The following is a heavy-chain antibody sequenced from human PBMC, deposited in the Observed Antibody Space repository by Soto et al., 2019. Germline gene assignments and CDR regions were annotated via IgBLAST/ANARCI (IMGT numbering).Heavy chain of an antibody. CDR3: AHTSMVRHSTSWCDY. Sequence: GSGPTLVNPTQTLTLTCTVSGFSLTTTGVGVGWIRQPPGKALEWLAVIYWDDDRRYSPSLKSRLTVSNDTSRNQVVLTMTNVDPVDTATYYCAHTSMVRHSTSWCDYWGQGTLVTVSS. J-gene: IGHJ4*02. CDR1: GFSLTTTGVG. D-gene: IGHD6-13*01. CDR2: IYWDDDR. V-gene: IGHV2-5*02.